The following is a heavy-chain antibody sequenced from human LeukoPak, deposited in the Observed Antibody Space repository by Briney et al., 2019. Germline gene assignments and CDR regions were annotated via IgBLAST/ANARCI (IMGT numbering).Heavy chain of an antibody. CDR3: ARRAAVGNYFDF. CDR2: INPNSGAT. J-gene: IGHJ4*02. D-gene: IGHD6-13*01. Sequence: GASVKVSCKASGYTLTDYYIHWVRQAPGQGLEWMTWINPNSGATDYAQKFQGRVTMTSDTSISTVYMELSRLTSDDTAVYYCARRAAVGNYFDFWGQETLVTVSS. V-gene: IGHV1-2*02. CDR1: GYTLTDYY.